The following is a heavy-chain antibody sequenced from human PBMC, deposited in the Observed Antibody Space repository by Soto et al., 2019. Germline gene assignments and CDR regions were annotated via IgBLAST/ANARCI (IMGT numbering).Heavy chain of an antibody. Sequence: VKAYWKASGYANTSYAVCWRRQATGQGLEWMGWMNPNSGNTGYAQKFQGRVTMTRNTSISTAYMELSSLRSEDTAVYYCARTLYGDNVDYWGQGTLVTVPQ. V-gene: IGHV1-8*01. J-gene: IGHJ4*02. CDR2: MNPNSGNT. CDR1: GYANTSYA. D-gene: IGHD4-17*01. CDR3: ARTLYGDNVDY.